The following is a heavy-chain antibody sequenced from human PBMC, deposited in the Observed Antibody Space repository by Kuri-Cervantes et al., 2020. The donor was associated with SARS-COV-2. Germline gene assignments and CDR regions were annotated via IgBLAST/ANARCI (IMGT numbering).Heavy chain of an antibody. V-gene: IGHV3-23*01. J-gene: IGHJ6*02. CDR2: ISGPGRTT. CDR1: GFTFSSYA. Sequence: GGSLRLSCAASGFTFSSYAMDWVRKAPGKGLEWVSAISGPGRTTHYADSVKGRFTISRDNCKNTLFLQMNSLRAEDTAIYYCAKGVTLNNDYVSGSYSYYCYGMDVWGQGTTVTVSS. CDR3: AKGVTLNNDYVSGSYSYYCYGMDV. D-gene: IGHD3-10*01.